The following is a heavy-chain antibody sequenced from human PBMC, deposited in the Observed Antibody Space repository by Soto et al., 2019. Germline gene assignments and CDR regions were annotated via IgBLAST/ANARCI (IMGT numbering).Heavy chain of an antibody. D-gene: IGHD3-16*01. Sequence: ASVKVSCKASGYTFISYAISWVRHVPGQGFEWMGRVSPYSGNTDSAQRFQGRVTMTADTSTNTAYMDLRNLRSDDTAVYFCARDFLNRTPWGSATAQLSYYGMAVWGQGTMVTVSS. CDR1: GYTFISYA. CDR2: VSPYSGNT. V-gene: IGHV1-18*01. J-gene: IGHJ6*02. CDR3: ARDFLNRTPWGSATAQLSYYGMAV.